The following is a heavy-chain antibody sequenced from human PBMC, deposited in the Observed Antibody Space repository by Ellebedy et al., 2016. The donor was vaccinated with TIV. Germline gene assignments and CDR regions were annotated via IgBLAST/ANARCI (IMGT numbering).Heavy chain of an antibody. V-gene: IGHV5-51*01. CDR3: ARQGERPIDF. CDR2: IYPGDSETIT. CDR1: GYSFTTYW. Sequence: PGGSLRLSCKGSGYSFTTYWIGWVRQMPGIGQQWMGIIYPGDSETITRYSPSFQGHVPISVDNSINTAYLQWSSLKASDTAMYYCARQGERPIDFWGQGTLVTVSS. J-gene: IGHJ4*02. D-gene: IGHD1-1*01.